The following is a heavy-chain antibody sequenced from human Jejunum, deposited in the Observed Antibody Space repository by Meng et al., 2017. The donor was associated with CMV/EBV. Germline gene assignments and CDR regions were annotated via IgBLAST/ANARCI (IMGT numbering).Heavy chain of an antibody. CDR3: TTRILGSSGWY. D-gene: IGHD6-19*01. J-gene: IGHJ4*02. Sequence: SGATSGFTFSSYSMNWVRQAPGKGLEWVSSITTSSSYIYYADSVKGRFTISRDNTKNSLYLQMNSLRAEDTAVYYCTTRILGSSGWYWGQGTLVTVSS. V-gene: IGHV3-21*01. CDR2: ITTSSSYI. CDR1: GFTFSSYS.